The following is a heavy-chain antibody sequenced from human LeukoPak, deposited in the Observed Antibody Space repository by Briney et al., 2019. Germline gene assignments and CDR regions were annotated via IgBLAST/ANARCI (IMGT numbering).Heavy chain of an antibody. J-gene: IGHJ4*02. Sequence: GGSLTLSCAASGFTFSNYWMTSVRQPPGNGLEWVANINQDGSEKNYVDSVKGRFTISRDNAKNSLYLQMNSLRAEDTAVYYCATRSSHTSSWYVYLFWDYWGQGALVTVSS. CDR2: INQDGSEK. D-gene: IGHD6-13*01. CDR3: ATRSSHTSSWYVYLFWDY. CDR1: GFTFSNYW. V-gene: IGHV3-7*01.